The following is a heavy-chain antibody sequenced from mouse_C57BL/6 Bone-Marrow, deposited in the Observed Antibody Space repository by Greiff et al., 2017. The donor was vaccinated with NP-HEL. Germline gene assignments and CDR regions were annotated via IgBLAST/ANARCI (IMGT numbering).Heavy chain of an antibody. V-gene: IGHV1-18*01. J-gene: IGHJ2*01. Sequence: LKVSGPELVKPGASVKIPCKASGYTFTDYNMDWVKQSHGKSLEWIGDINPNNGGTIYNQKFKGKATLTVDKSSSTAYMELRSLTSEDTAVYYCARGSYYLDYWGQGTTLTVSS. CDR2: INPNNGGT. CDR1: GYTFTDYN. CDR3: ARGSYYLDY.